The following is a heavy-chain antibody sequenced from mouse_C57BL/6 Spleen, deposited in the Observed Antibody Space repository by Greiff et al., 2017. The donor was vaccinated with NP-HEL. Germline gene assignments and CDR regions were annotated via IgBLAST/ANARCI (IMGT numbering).Heavy chain of an antibody. CDR1: GYTFTSYT. CDR3: TVNGSCFFSLDY. D-gene: IGHD1-1*01. CDR2: INPSSGYT. Sequence: QVHVKQSGAELARPGASVKMSCKASGYTFTSYTMHWVKQRPGQGLEWIGYINPSSGYTKYNQKFKDKATLTADKSSSTAYMQLSSLTSEDSAVYYCTVNGSCFFSLDYWGQGTTLTVSS. V-gene: IGHV1-4*01. J-gene: IGHJ2*01.